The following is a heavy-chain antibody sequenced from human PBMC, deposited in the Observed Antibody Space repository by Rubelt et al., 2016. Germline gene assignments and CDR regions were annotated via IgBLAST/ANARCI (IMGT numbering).Heavy chain of an antibody. CDR2: DSPREST. D-gene: IGHD6-19*01. V-gene: IGHV4-4*07. CDR3: AKDGVRSSGPHDS. CDR1: GVPVNGHH. Sequence: QVVLPESGPGLVKPSATLSLTCNFSGVPVNGHHWSWIRQTAGRGLEWIGSDSPRESTHHNPSLKERVAIPVETSKNQFSLELTSVAAADTAGYYWAKDGVRSSGPHDSWGQGTLVIVSS. J-gene: IGHJ4*02.